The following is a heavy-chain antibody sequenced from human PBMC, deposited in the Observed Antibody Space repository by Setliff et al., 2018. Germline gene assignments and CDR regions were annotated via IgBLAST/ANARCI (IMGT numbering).Heavy chain of an antibody. CDR1: GYSFINYG. J-gene: IGHJ5*01. Sequence: ASVKVSCKTSGYSFINYGINWVRQAPGQGLEWMGGINPDSGDTHSPQKFQGRVTMTRDTSMSTVYMELTRLTSDDTAVYYCTRSSSYGMRYWFDSWGQGPLVTVSS. V-gene: IGHV1-2*02. D-gene: IGHD2-2*01. CDR2: INPDSGDT. CDR3: TRSSSYGMRYWFDS.